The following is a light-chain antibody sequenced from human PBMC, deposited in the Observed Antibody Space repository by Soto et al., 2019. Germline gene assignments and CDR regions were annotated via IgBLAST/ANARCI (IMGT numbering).Light chain of an antibody. J-gene: IGLJ1*01. Sequence: QSVLTQPASVSGSPGQSITISCTGTSSDVGGYNYVSWYQRHPGKVPKLMIYGVSNRPSGVSNRFSGSKSGNTASLTISGLQAEDEADYYCSSYTTSPLSYVFGTGTKVTVL. CDR3: SSYTTSPLSYV. V-gene: IGLV2-14*03. CDR1: SSDVGGYNY. CDR2: GVS.